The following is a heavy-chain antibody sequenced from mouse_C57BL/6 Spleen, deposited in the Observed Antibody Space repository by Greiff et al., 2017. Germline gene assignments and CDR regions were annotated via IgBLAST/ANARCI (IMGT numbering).Heavy chain of an antibody. D-gene: IGHD2-4*01. J-gene: IGHJ4*01. V-gene: IGHV5-17*01. CDR2: ISSGSSTI. Sequence: EVKLVESGGGLVKPGGSLKLSCAASGFTFSDYGMHWVRQAPEKGLEWVAYISSGSSTIYYADTVKGRFTISRDNAKNTLFLQMTSLRSEDTAMYYCANLPIYYDYDGYAMDYWGQGTSVTVSS. CDR3: ANLPIYYDYDGYAMDY. CDR1: GFTFSDYG.